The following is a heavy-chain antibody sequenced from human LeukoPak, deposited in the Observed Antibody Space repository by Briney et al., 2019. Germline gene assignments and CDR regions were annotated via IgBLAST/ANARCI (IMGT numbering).Heavy chain of an antibody. CDR1: GFTFSNYP. J-gene: IGHJ4*02. Sequence: PGGSLRLSRAASGFTFSNYPMHWVRQPPGKGLEWVEVISYDGSNKYYADSVKGRFTISRDNYKNTLYLQMNSLRAEDTAVYYCARDGPRYCSGGSCYWSYWGQGTLVTVSS. CDR3: ARDGPRYCSGGSCYWSY. V-gene: IGHV3-30-3*01. D-gene: IGHD2-15*01. CDR2: ISYDGSNK.